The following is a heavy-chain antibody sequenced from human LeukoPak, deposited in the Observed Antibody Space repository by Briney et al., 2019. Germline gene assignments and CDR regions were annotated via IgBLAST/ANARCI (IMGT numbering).Heavy chain of an antibody. CDR2: INWNGGTT. CDR1: GFTFNEYG. Sequence: GGSLRLSCAASGFTFNEYGMSWVRQGPGKGLEWVSGINWNGGTTGYADSVRGRFTISRDNAKNSLYLQMTSLRAEDTALYYCARAKHYYDSSNYVWGPGTLVTVSS. D-gene: IGHD3-22*01. V-gene: IGHV3-20*04. J-gene: IGHJ4*02. CDR3: ARAKHYYDSSNYV.